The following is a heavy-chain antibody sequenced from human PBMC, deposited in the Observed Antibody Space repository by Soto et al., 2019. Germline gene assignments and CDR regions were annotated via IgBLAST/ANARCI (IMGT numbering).Heavy chain of an antibody. CDR1: GYTFTSYA. D-gene: IGHD5-12*01. CDR2: INAGNGNT. Sequence: ASVKVSCKASGYTFTSYAMHWVRQAPGQRLEWMGWINAGNGNTKYSQKFQGRVTITRDTSASTAYMELSSLRSEDTAVYYCARDIVATGGHYYYMDVWGKGTTVTVSS. J-gene: IGHJ6*03. V-gene: IGHV1-3*01. CDR3: ARDIVATGGHYYYMDV.